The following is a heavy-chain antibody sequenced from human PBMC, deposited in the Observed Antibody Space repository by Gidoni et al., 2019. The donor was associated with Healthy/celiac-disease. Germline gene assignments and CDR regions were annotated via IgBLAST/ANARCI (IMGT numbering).Heavy chain of an antibody. D-gene: IGHD6-19*01. CDR3: ARARKQWLGP. Sequence: QAQLQQRGAGLLKPSEPPSLTCAVYGGPFSGYYWSWLPQPPGKGLEWIGKINHSTSTNYNPSLKSRVTISVDTSKNQFSLKLSSVTAADTAVYYCARARKQWLGPWGQGTLVTVSS. J-gene: IGHJ4*02. CDR1: GGPFSGYY. V-gene: IGHV4-34*01. CDR2: INHSTST.